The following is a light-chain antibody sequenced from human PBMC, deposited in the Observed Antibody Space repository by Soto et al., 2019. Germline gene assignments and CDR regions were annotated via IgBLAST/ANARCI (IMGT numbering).Light chain of an antibody. J-gene: IGKJ4*01. V-gene: IGKV3-15*01. CDR1: QSVSSN. CDR3: QQYNNWPS. CDR2: GAS. Sequence: EIVMTQSPATPSVSPGERATLGCRASQSVSSNLAWYQQKPGQAPRLLIYGASTRATGNPARFSGSGSGTEFTLTISSRQSEDFAIYYCQQYNNWPSFGGGTTVEIK.